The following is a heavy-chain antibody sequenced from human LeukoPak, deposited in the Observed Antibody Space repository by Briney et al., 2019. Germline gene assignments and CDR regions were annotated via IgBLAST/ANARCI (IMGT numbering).Heavy chain of an antibody. J-gene: IGHJ4*02. CDR2: ISGSGETT. Sequence: GGSLRLSCAASGFTFSNYGMTWLRQTPAKGLEWVSAISGSGETTYYSDSVKGRFTISRDNYKNTLFLQMNSLRVEDAAMYYCAKTDGYFDQWGQGTLVAVSS. D-gene: IGHD3-22*01. V-gene: IGHV3-23*01. CDR3: AKTDGYFDQ. CDR1: GFTFSNYG.